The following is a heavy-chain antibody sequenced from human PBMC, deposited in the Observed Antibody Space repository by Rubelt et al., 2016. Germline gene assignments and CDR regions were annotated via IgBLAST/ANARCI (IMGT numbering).Heavy chain of an antibody. CDR1: GGSISSSSYY. Sequence: GSGPGLVKPSETLSLTCTVSGGSISSSSYYWGWIRQPPGKGLEWIGSIYYRGSTYYNPSLKRRVTISVDTSTNQFSLKLSSVTAADTAVYYCASGIAARRVYYYYGMDVWGQGTTVTVSS. J-gene: IGHJ6*02. CDR3: ASGIAARRVYYYYGMDV. CDR2: IYYRGST. D-gene: IGHD6-6*01. V-gene: IGHV4-39*07.